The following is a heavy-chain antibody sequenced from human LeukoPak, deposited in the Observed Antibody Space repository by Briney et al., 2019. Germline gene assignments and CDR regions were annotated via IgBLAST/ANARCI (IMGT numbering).Heavy chain of an antibody. CDR1: GFTFSSYA. J-gene: IGHJ6*02. CDR3: ARQYYFGMDV. V-gene: IGHV3-30-3*01. CDR2: ISYDGSNK. Sequence: GGSLRLSCAASGFTFSSYAMHWVRQAPGKGLEWVAVISYDGSNKYYADSVKGRFTISRDNSKNTLYLQMNSLRAEDTAVYYCARQYYFGMDVWGQGTTVTVSS.